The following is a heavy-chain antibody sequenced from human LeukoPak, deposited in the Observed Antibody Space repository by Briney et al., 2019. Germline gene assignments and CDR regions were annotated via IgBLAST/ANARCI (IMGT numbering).Heavy chain of an antibody. CDR1: GGSISSGSYY. D-gene: IGHD3-10*01. V-gene: IGHV4-61*02. Sequence: SETLSLTCTVSGGSISSGSYYWSWIRQPAGKGLEWIGRIYTSGSTNYNPSLKSRVTIAVATSKNQFSLKLSSVTAADTAVYYCARAQYDYGSGSYYYYYYMDVWGKGTTVTVSS. J-gene: IGHJ6*03. CDR2: IYTSGST. CDR3: ARAQYDYGSGSYYYYYYMDV.